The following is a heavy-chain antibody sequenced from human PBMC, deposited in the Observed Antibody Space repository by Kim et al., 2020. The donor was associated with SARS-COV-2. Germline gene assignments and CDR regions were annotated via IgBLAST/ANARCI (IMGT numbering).Heavy chain of an antibody. CDR3: ARQLLLGSGAFDI. Sequence: YNPSLKSRVTISVDTSKNQFSLKLSSVTAADTAVYYCARQLLLGSGAFDIWGQGTMVTVSS. V-gene: IGHV4-59*08. J-gene: IGHJ3*02. D-gene: IGHD3-3*01.